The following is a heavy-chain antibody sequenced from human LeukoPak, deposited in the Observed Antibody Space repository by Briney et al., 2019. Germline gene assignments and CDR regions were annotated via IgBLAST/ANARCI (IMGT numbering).Heavy chain of an antibody. D-gene: IGHD6-6*01. V-gene: IGHV3-11*06. CDR1: GFTFSDYY. CDR2: ISNSSSYT. Sequence: GGSLRLSCAASGFTFSDYYMSWIRQAPGKGLEWVSYISNSSSYTNYADSVKGRFTISRDNAKNSLYLQMNSLRAEDTAVYYCARVVAARVTGTWFDPWGQGTLVTVSS. J-gene: IGHJ5*02. CDR3: ARVVAARVTGTWFDP.